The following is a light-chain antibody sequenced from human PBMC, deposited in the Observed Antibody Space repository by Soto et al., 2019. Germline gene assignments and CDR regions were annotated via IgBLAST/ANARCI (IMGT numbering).Light chain of an antibody. V-gene: IGLV2-23*02. CDR3: CSYAGSSTYV. CDR1: SSYVGSYNL. CDR2: EVS. Sequence: QSVLTQPASVSGSPGQSITISRTGTSSYVGSYNLVSWYQQHPGKAPKLMIYEVSKRPSGVSNRFSGSKSGNTASLTISGLQAEDEADYYCCSYAGSSTYVFGTGTKVT. J-gene: IGLJ1*01.